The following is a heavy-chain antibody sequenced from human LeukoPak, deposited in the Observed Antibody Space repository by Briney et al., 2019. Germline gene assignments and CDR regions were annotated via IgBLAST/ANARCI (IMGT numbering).Heavy chain of an antibody. Sequence: GGSLRLSCAASGFTFSSYAMSWVRQAPGKGLEWVSAISGSGGSTYYADSVKGRFTISRDNSKNTLYLQMNTLRAEDTAVYYCAKPMIQIAVAGTTFDYWGQGTLVTVSS. D-gene: IGHD6-19*01. V-gene: IGHV3-23*01. J-gene: IGHJ4*02. CDR2: ISGSGGST. CDR1: GFTFSSYA. CDR3: AKPMIQIAVAGTTFDY.